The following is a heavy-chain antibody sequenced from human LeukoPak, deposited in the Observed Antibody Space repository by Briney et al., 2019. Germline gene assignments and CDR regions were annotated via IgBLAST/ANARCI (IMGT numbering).Heavy chain of an antibody. V-gene: IGHV3-7*01. CDR2: IKQDGSVK. CDR3: ASHPYHDNNAYLNH. Sequence: WGSLRLSCAASGLPLSLYWMNWVRQAPGKGLEWVANIKQDGSVKHYVDSVKGRFTISRDNAKNSLFLQMDSLRAEDTAMYFCASHPYHDNNAYLNHWGQGTLVTVSS. J-gene: IGHJ4*02. CDR1: GLPLSLYW. D-gene: IGHD3-16*01.